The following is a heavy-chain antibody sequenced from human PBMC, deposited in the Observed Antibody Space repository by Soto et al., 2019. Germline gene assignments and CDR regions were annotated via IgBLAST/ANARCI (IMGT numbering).Heavy chain of an antibody. D-gene: IGHD5-12*01. CDR1: GFTFSSYG. CDR3: AREANSGTLGWFDP. J-gene: IGHJ5*02. Sequence: GGSLRLSCAASGFTFSSYGMHWVRQAPGKGLEWVAVIWYDGSNKYYADSVKGRFTISRDNSKNTLYLQMDSLRAEDTAVYYCAREANSGTLGWFDPWGQGTLVTVSS. CDR2: IWYDGSNK. V-gene: IGHV3-33*01.